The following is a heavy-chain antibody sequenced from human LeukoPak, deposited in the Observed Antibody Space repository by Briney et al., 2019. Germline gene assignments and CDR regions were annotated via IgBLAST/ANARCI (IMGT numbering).Heavy chain of an antibody. CDR1: GGTFSSYA. D-gene: IGHD6-13*01. CDR3: ARGFREGGAAAGWYYYMDV. V-gene: IGHV1-69*01. J-gene: IGHJ6*03. CDR2: IIPIFGTA. Sequence: GSSVKVSCKASGGTFSSYAISWVRQAPGQGLEWMGGIIPIFGTANYAQKFQGRVTITADEPTSTAYMELSSLRSEDTAVYYCARGFREGGAAAGWYYYMDVWGKGTTVTISS.